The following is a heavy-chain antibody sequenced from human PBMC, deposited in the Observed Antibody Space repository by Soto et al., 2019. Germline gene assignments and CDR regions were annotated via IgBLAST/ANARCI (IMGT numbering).Heavy chain of an antibody. V-gene: IGHV3-23*01. J-gene: IGHJ4*02. CDR2: ISGSGDRT. CDR3: VKDDGGNPSTEPH. D-gene: IGHD2-15*01. Sequence: EVQLQESGGGLVQPGGSLRLSCAASGITIRNYPMSWVRQAPGKGLDWVSGISGSGDRTYYADSAKGRFTISKDFPKNSLSLQLDSLRVEDTAVYFCVKDDGGNPSTEPHWGQGTLVTVSS. CDR1: GITIRNYP.